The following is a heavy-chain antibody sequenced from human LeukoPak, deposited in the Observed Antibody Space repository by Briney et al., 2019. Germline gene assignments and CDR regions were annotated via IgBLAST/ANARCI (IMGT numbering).Heavy chain of an antibody. Sequence: ASVKVSCKASGFTFTNYNLHWVRQAPGQRLEWMGIINPSGGSTNYAQNFQGRVTMTRDTSTSTVYMELSSLRSEDTAVYYCGRVRDAYNDLYDIGAQGTMATVPS. J-gene: IGHJ3*02. CDR2: INPSGGST. CDR1: GFTFTNYN. CDR3: GRVRDAYNDLYDI. V-gene: IGHV1-46*01. D-gene: IGHD5-24*01.